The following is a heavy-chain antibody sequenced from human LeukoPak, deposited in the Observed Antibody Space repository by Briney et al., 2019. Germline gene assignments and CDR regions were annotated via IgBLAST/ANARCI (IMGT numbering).Heavy chain of an antibody. CDR3: ARHYISGYFFDY. CDR2: VSYSGST. CDR1: GGFISSYY. V-gene: IGHV4-59*08. J-gene: IGHJ4*02. D-gene: IGHD1-14*01. Sequence: KPSETLSLTCSVSGGFISSYYWSWIRQPPGKGLEWIGYVSYSGSTNYNPSLKSRVTISVDTSKNQFSLKLSSVTAADTAVYYCARHYISGYFFDYWGQGTLVTVSS.